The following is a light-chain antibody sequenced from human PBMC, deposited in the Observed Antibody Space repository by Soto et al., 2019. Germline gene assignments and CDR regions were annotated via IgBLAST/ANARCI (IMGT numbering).Light chain of an antibody. CDR1: SSDVGGYNY. Sequence: QSALTQPASVSGSPGQSFTISCTGTSSDVGGYNYVSWYQQHPGKAPKLMIYDVSSRPSGVSNRFSGSKSGNTASLTISGLLSEDEADYYCTSYTTNKTPLFGGGTKLTVL. V-gene: IGLV2-14*03. CDR2: DVS. J-gene: IGLJ2*01. CDR3: TSYTTNKTPL.